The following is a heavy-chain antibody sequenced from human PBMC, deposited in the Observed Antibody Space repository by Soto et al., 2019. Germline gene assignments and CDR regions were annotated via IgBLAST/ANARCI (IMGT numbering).Heavy chain of an antibody. CDR1: GGTFSSYA. Sequence: ASVKVSCKASGGTFSSYAISWVRQAPGQGLEWMGGIIPIFGTANYAQKFQGRVTITADESTSTAYMELSSLRSEDTAVYYCARDGTVVVVAANAFEIWGQGTMVTVSS. J-gene: IGHJ3*02. D-gene: IGHD2-15*01. V-gene: IGHV1-69*13. CDR3: ARDGTVVVVAANAFEI. CDR2: IIPIFGTA.